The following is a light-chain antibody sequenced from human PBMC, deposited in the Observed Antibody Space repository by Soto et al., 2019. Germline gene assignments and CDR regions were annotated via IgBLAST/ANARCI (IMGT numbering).Light chain of an antibody. CDR3: SSYSISSTLGV. V-gene: IGLV2-14*01. CDR2: DVS. J-gene: IGLJ2*01. CDR1: SSDVGSYNY. Sequence: QSVLTQPASVSGSPGQSITISCTGTSSDVGSYNYVSWYQQHPGKAPKLMIYDVSNRPSGVSNRFSGSKSGNTASLTISGLQAEDEADYNCSSYSISSTLGVFGGGTKLTVL.